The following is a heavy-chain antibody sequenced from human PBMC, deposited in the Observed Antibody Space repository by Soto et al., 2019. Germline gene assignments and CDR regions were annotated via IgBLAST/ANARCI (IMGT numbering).Heavy chain of an antibody. J-gene: IGHJ6*02. CDR3: ARDHYDSVWGADTGGMDV. CDR1: GFTVSSNY. Sequence: EVQLVESGGGLIQPGGSLRLSCAASGFTVSSNYMSWVRQAPGKGLEWVSVIYSGGSTYYADSVKGRFTISRDNSKNTLYLQMNSLRAEDTAVYYCARDHYDSVWGADTGGMDVWGQGTTVTVSS. V-gene: IGHV3-53*01. D-gene: IGHD3-16*01. CDR2: IYSGGST.